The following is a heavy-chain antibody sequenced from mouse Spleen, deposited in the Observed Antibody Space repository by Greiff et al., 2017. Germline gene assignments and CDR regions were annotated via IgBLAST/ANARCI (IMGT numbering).Heavy chain of an antibody. CDR3: ASYYRYERAWFAY. Sequence: QVQLKESGAELVKPGASVKISCKASGYAFSSYWMNWVKQRPGKGLEWIGQIYPGDGDTNYNGKFKGKATLTADKSSSTAYMQLSSLTSEDSAVYFCASYYRYERAWFAYWGQGTLVTVSA. CDR1: GYAFSSYW. D-gene: IGHD2-14*01. J-gene: IGHJ3*01. V-gene: IGHV1-80*01. CDR2: IYPGDGDT.